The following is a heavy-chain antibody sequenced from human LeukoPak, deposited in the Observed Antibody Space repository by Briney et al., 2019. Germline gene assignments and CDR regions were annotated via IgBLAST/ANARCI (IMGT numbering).Heavy chain of an antibody. J-gene: IGHJ6*04. CDR1: GFDFSSYG. CDR2: IRYDGSQK. CDR3: AELGITMIGGV. D-gene: IGHD3-10*02. Sequence: PGGSLRLSCAASGFDFSSYGMHWVRQSPDKGLEWVAFIRYDGSQKYYTDSVKGRFTISRDNAKNSLYLQMNSLRAEDTAVYYCAELGITMIGGVWGRGTTVTISS. V-gene: IGHV3-30*02.